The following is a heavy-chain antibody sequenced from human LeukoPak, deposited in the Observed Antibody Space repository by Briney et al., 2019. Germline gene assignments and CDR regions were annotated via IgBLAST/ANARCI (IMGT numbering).Heavy chain of an antibody. CDR1: GGSISSSNW. CDR3: ARDGVEAVAGPVHYFDP. Sequence: SGTLSLTCAVSGGSISSSNWWSWVRQPPGKGLEWIGEIYHSGSTNYNPSLKSRVTISVDKSKNQFSLKLSSVTAADTAVYYCARDGVEAVAGPVHYFDPWGQGTLVTVSS. CDR2: IYHSGST. J-gene: IGHJ4*02. D-gene: IGHD6-19*01. V-gene: IGHV4-4*02.